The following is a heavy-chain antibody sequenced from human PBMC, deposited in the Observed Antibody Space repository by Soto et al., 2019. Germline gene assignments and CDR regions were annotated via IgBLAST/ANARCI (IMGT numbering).Heavy chain of an antibody. CDR1: GFTFSSYA. J-gene: IGHJ5*02. V-gene: IGHV3-30-3*01. D-gene: IGHD6-6*01. CDR3: ARDGSSPYNWFDP. CDR2: ISYDGSNK. Sequence: QVQLVESGGGVVQPGRSLRLSCAASGFTFSSYAMHWVRQAPGKGLEWVAVISYDGSNKYYADSVKGRFTISRDNSKNSLYLQMNSLRAEDTAVYYCARDGSSPYNWFDPWGQGTLVTVSS.